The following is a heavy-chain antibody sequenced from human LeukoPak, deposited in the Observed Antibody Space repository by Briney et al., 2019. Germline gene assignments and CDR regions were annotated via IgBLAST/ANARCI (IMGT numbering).Heavy chain of an antibody. CDR1: GYTFTGYY. CDR2: INPKSGGT. V-gene: IGHV1-2*02. D-gene: IGHD6-19*01. J-gene: IGHJ4*02. Sequence: GSVKVSCKASGYTFTGYYMNWVRQAPGQGLEWMGWINPKSGGTNYAQKFQGRVTMTRDTSISTAYMELSRLRSDDTAVYYCASTLSSGWDDPFDYWGQGTLVTVSS. CDR3: ASTLSSGWDDPFDY.